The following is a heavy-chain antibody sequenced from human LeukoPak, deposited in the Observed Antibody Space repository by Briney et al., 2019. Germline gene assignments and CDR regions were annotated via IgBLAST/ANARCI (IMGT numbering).Heavy chain of an antibody. CDR3: GHLPTVVKQGGFGS. J-gene: IGHJ4*02. CDR2: IYWDGDE. V-gene: IGHV2-5*02. D-gene: IGHD4-23*01. Sequence: ESGPTLVKPTQTLTLTCTFSGFSLLTNGVGVGWIRQPPGKALEWLALIYWDGDERYRPSLKSRLTITKDTSKNQVILRMTNLDPVDTATYYCGHLPTVVKQGGFGSWGQGTLVTVSS. CDR1: GFSLLTNGVG.